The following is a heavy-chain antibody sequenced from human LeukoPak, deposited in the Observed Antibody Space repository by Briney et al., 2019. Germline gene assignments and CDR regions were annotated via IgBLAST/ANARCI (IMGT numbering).Heavy chain of an antibody. CDR2: INPNSGGT. CDR3: ARDSGYSSLFGY. J-gene: IGHJ4*02. CDR1: GYTFTGYY. Sequence: ASVKVSCKASGYTFTGYYMHWVRQAPGQGLEWMGWINPNSGGTNYAQKFQGRVTMTRDTSISTAYMELSRLRSDDTAVYYCARDSGYSSLFGYWGQGTLVTVSS. V-gene: IGHV1-2*02. D-gene: IGHD6-13*01.